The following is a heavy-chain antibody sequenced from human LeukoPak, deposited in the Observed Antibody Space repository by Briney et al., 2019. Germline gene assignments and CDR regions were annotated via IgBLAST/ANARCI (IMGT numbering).Heavy chain of an antibody. CDR2: INPNSGGT. Sequence: ASVKVSCKASGYTFTGYYIHWVRQATGQGLDWIGWINPNSGGTNSAQKFQGRVTLTRDTSISTAYLELSSLRSDDTALYYCARDLGSGWIIVDYWGQGTLVTVSS. D-gene: IGHD6-19*01. CDR1: GYTFTGYY. CDR3: ARDLGSGWIIVDY. V-gene: IGHV1-2*02. J-gene: IGHJ4*02.